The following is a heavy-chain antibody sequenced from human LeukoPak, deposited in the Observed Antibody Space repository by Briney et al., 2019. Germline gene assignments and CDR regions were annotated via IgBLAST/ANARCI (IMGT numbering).Heavy chain of an antibody. CDR3: ARVGYSGYDHDY. CDR1: GGSISSYY. CDR2: IYYSGST. Sequence: SETLSLTCTVSGGSISSYYWSWIRQPPGKGLEWIGYIYYSGSTNYNPSLKSRVTISVDTSKNQFSLKLSSVTAADTAVYYCARVGYSGYDHDYWGQGALVTVSS. J-gene: IGHJ4*02. D-gene: IGHD5-12*01. V-gene: IGHV4-59*01.